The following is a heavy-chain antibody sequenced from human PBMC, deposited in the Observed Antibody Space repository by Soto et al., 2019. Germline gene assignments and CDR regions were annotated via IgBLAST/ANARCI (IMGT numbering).Heavy chain of an antibody. V-gene: IGHV3-13*01. D-gene: IGHD5-18*01. Sequence: EVQLVESGGGLVQPGGSLRLSCAASGFTFSSYDMHWVRQATGKGLEWVSAIGTAGDTYYPGSVKGRFTISRDNSKNTLYLQMNSLRAEDTAVYYCAKIDFTATYYFDYWGQGTLVTVSS. CDR1: GFTFSSYD. J-gene: IGHJ4*02. CDR3: AKIDFTATYYFDY. CDR2: IGTAGDT.